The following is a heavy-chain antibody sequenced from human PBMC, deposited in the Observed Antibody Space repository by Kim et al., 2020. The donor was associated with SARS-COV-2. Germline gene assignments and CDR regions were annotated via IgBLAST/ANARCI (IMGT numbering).Heavy chain of an antibody. D-gene: IGHD2-2*01. CDR2: INPFNGNT. J-gene: IGHJ4*02. Sequence: ASVKVSCKASGYSVINYGIIWVRQAPGQSLEWLGWINPFNGNTIYAQKVQVRITLTTDTSKTTAYMELGSLRSDDTAVYFCARSGLNTAVTKDPGDYWGQGTLVTVSS. CDR1: GYSVINYG. V-gene: IGHV1-18*01. CDR3: ARSGLNTAVTKDPGDY.